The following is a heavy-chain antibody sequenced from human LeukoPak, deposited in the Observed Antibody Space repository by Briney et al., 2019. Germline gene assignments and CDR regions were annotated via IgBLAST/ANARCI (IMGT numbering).Heavy chain of an antibody. CDR1: GGTFINYA. J-gene: IGHJ4*02. V-gene: IGHV1-69*06. CDR2: IIPMYGTT. Sequence: ASVKVSCKASGGTFINYAISWVRQAPGQGLEWMGGIIPMYGTTNYGQNFQDRVTITADKSTSTVYMEVKNVRSEDTAVYYCAREGDSGSPPYFDYWGQGTLVTVSS. CDR3: AREGDSGSPPYFDY. D-gene: IGHD3-10*01.